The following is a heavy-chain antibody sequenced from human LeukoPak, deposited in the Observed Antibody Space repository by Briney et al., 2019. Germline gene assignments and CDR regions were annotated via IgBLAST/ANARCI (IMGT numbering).Heavy chain of an antibody. Sequence: PGGSLRLSCAASGLTFRNYAMSWVRQAPGKGLEWVSGISDSGGSTHYADSVKGRFTISRDNSKNTLYLQMNSLRAEETAVYFCAKARTGIAVVSAIDYWGQGTLVSVSS. CDR1: GLTFRNYA. J-gene: IGHJ4*02. CDR3: AKARTGIAVVSAIDY. V-gene: IGHV3-23*01. D-gene: IGHD2-21*02. CDR2: ISDSGGST.